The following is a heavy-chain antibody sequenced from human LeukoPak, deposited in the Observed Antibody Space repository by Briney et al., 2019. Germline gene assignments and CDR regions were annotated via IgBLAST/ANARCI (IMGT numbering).Heavy chain of an antibody. CDR2: IYYSETT. D-gene: IGHD6-19*01. J-gene: IGHJ3*02. CDR3: ARDLWAVAGRIDAFDI. V-gene: IGHV4-39*07. CDR1: GGSISSSFGYY. Sequence: SETLSLTCTVSGGSISSSFGYYWGWIRQPPGKGLEWIGSIYYSETTYYNPSLKSRVTISVDTSKNQVSLKLSSVTAADTAVYYCARDLWAVAGRIDAFDIWGQGTMVTVSS.